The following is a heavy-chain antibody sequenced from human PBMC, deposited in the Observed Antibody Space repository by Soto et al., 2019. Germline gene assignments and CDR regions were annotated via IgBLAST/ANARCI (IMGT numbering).Heavy chain of an antibody. V-gene: IGHV4-59*01. D-gene: IGHD5-12*01. CDR1: GGSISSYY. J-gene: IGHJ4*02. CDR3: AGVRRRDGYNYVGY. Sequence: SETLSLTCTVSGGSISSYYWSWIRQPPGKGLEWIGYIYYSGSTNYNPSLKSRVTISVDTSKNQFSLKLSSVTAADTAVYYCAGVRRRDGYNYVGYWGQGTLVTVSS. CDR2: IYYSGST.